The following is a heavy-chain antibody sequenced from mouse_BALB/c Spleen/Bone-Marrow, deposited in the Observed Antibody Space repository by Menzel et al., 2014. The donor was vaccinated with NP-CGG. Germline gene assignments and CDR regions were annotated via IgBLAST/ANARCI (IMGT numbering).Heavy chain of an antibody. Sequence: VQLQQSGAELVKPGASVKLSCTASGFNIKDTYIHWVNQRPEQGLEWIGRIDPANGFAKYDPKFQGKATITADTSPNTAYLHLSSLTPEDTAVYYCARAYYGNYPYVMDYWGQGTSVTVSS. D-gene: IGHD2-10*01. CDR2: IDPANGFA. V-gene: IGHV14-3*02. J-gene: IGHJ4*01. CDR3: ARAYYGNYPYVMDY. CDR1: GFNIKDTY.